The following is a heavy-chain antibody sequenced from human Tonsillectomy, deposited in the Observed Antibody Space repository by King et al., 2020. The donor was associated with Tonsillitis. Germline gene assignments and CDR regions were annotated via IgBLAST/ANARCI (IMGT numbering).Heavy chain of an antibody. CDR1: GYSISSGYY. D-gene: IGHD3-10*01. V-gene: IGHV4-38-2*01. CDR2: IYHSGST. J-gene: IGHJ4*02. Sequence: VQLQESGPGLVKPSETLSLTCDVSGYSISSGYYWGWIRQPPGKGLEWIGSIYHSGSTYYNPSLKSRVTISVDTSKNQFSLKLSSVTAADTAVYYCARVGYYYGSEALYYWGQGTLVTVSS. CDR3: ARVGYYYGSEALYY.